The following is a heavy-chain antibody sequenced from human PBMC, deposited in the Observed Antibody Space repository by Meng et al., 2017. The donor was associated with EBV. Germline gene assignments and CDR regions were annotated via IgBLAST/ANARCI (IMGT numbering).Heavy chain of an antibody. CDR1: VGMFSRNA. Sequence: QVQLVQCGTECRTPGSWGKVPCTASVGMFSRNAISWVRQPPGHGLEWMGGIIPIFGTANYAQKFQGSVTITADKSTSTAYMELSSLRSEDTAVYYCARDEIAAAGRLDYWGQGTLVTVSS. CDR3: ARDEIAAAGRLDY. D-gene: IGHD6-13*01. V-gene: IGHV1-69*06. J-gene: IGHJ4*02. CDR2: IIPIFGTA.